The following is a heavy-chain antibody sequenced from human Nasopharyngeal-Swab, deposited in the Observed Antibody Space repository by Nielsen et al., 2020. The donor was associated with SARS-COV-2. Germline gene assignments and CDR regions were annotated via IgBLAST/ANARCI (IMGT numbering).Heavy chain of an antibody. D-gene: IGHD5-18*01. Sequence: WGGHATGLCRVWMGWMNPNSGNTGYAQKFQGRVTMTRNTSISTAYMELSSLRSEDTAVYYCARAGKIQLWFNSLYYFDYWGQGTLVTVSS. J-gene: IGHJ4*02. CDR3: ARAGKIQLWFNSLYYFDY. CDR2: MNPNSGNT. V-gene: IGHV1-8*01.